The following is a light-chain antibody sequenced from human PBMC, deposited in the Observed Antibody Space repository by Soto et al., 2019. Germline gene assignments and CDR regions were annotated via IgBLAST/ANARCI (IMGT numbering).Light chain of an antibody. CDR2: DAS. V-gene: IGKV3-11*01. CDR1: QSVSSY. Sequence: EIVLPPSPATLSLSPGERPTLSCSASQSVSSYLAWYQQKPGQAPRLLIYDASNRATGIPARFSGSGSGTDFTLTISGLEPEDFAVYYCQQRSNWITFGQGTRLEIK. J-gene: IGKJ5*01. CDR3: QQRSNWIT.